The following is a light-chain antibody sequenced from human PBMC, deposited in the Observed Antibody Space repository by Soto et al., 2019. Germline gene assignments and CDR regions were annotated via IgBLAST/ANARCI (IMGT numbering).Light chain of an antibody. Sequence: EIVLTQSPGTLSLSPGERATLSCRASQSVSSDYLVWYQHKPGQAPRLLIYDASNRATGIPARFSGSGYGTDFTLTISSLEPEDFAVYYCQQRSNWPTFGQGTRLEIK. CDR3: QQRSNWPT. CDR2: DAS. CDR1: QSVSSDY. V-gene: IGKV3-11*01. J-gene: IGKJ5*01.